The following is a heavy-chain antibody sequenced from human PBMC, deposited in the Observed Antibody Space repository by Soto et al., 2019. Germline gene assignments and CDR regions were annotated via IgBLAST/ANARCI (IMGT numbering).Heavy chain of an antibody. CDR2: IYWDDDK. D-gene: IGHD2-15*01. V-gene: IGHV2-5*02. Sequence: SGPTLVNPTQTLTLTCTFSGFSLSTSGVGVGWIRQPPGKALEWLALIYWDDDKRYSPSLKSRLTITKDTSKNQLVLTMTNMDNVDTATYCCAHSLAIRRLRCSGGSCYPAPFDYWGQGTLATVS. CDR3: AHSLAIRRLRCSGGSCYPAPFDY. J-gene: IGHJ4*02. CDR1: GFSLSTSGVG.